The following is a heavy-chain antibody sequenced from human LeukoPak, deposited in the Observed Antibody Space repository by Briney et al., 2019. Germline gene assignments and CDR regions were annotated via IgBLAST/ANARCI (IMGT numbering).Heavy chain of an antibody. CDR2: IYTSGST. V-gene: IGHV4-4*07. J-gene: IGHJ4*02. D-gene: IGHD6-13*01. CDR3: ARDGVENSSWYPLDS. CDR1: GFTFSNY. Sequence: GSLRLSCAASGFTFSNYWSWVRQPAGEGLEWIGRIYTSGSTNYKPSLKSRVTMSVDTSKNQFSLKLTSVTAADTAVYYCARDGVENSSWYPLDSWGPGTLVTVSS.